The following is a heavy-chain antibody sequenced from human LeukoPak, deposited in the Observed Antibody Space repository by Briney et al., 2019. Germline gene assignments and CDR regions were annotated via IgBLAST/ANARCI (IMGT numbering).Heavy chain of an antibody. CDR3: ARDRLWFGESPVEYYMDV. J-gene: IGHJ6*03. Sequence: SETLSLTCTVSGGSISSYYWSWIRQPPGKGLEWIGYIYYSGSTNYNPSLKSRVTISVDTSKNQFSLKLSSVTAADTAVYYCARDRLWFGESPVEYYMDVWGKGTTVTISS. CDR2: IYYSGST. D-gene: IGHD3-10*01. V-gene: IGHV4-59*12. CDR1: GGSISSYY.